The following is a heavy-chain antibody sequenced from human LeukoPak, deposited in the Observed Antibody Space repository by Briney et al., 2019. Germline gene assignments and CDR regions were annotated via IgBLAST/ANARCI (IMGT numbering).Heavy chain of an antibody. V-gene: IGHV3-9*01. D-gene: IGHD2-2*01. CDR1: GFTFDDYA. Sequence: GGSLRLSCAASGFTFDDYAMHWVRQAPGKGLEWVSGISWNSGSIGYADSVKGRFTISRDNAKNSLYLQMNSLRAEDTAVYYCATKGYCSSTSCHVVYYYYGMDVWGQGTTVTVSS. CDR3: ATKGYCSSTSCHVVYYYYGMDV. CDR2: ISWNSGSI. J-gene: IGHJ6*02.